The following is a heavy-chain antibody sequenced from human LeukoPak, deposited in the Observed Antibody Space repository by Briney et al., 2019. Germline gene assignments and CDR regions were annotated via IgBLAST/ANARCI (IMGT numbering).Heavy chain of an antibody. V-gene: IGHV4-59*01. J-gene: IGHJ5*02. CDR3: ARAGPYYDFWSGYYTPFSWFDP. CDR2: IYYSGST. Sequence: SETLSLTCTVSGGSISSYYWSWIRQPPGKGLEWIGYIYYSGSTNYNPSPKSRVTISVDTSKNQFSLKLSSVTAADTAVYYCARAGPYYDFWSGYYTPFSWFDPWGQGTLVTVSS. CDR1: GGSISSYY. D-gene: IGHD3-3*01.